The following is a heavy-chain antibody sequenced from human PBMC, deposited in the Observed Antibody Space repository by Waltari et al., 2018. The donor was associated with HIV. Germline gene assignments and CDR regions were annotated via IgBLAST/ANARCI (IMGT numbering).Heavy chain of an antibody. D-gene: IGHD3-3*01. CDR1: GFTFSSYS. CDR2: ISSSSYI. J-gene: IGHJ3*02. CDR3: ARDTSFWSSPDLDAFDI. V-gene: IGHV3-21*01. Sequence: EVQLVESGGGLVKPGGSLRPSCAASGFTFSSYSMNWVRQAPGKGLEWVSSISSSSYIYYADSVKGRFTISRDNAKNSLYLQMNSLRAEDTAVYYCARDTSFWSSPDLDAFDIWGQGTMVTVSS.